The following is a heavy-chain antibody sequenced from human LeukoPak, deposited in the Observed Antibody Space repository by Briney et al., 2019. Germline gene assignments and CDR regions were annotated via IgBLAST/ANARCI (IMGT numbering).Heavy chain of an antibody. CDR2: NYYSGST. D-gene: IGHD2-15*01. CDR3: ARLVAARPYYMDL. CDR1: GASISSDY. Sequence: NTSETLSLMCTVCGASISSDYWRWIRQPRGKGLEWLGYNYYSGSTNHHPSLKRRVTISVETFKHQFSLMMNSVASAETAVHYRARLVAARPYYMDLGGKGTTVTVPS. V-gene: IGHV4-59*01. J-gene: IGHJ6*03.